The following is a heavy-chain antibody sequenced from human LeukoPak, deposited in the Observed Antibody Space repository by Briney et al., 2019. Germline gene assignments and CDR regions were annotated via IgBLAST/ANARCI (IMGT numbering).Heavy chain of an antibody. CDR3: ARAVAGMYYFDY. D-gene: IGHD6-19*01. CDR1: GFTFSSYD. V-gene: IGHV3-13*01. J-gene: IGHJ4*02. Sequence: HPGGSLRLSCAVSGFTFSSYDMHWVRQATGKGLEWVSAIGPADDSYYSGSVKGRFTISRENAKNPLYLQMNSLRAGDTAIYYCARAVAGMYYFDYWGQGILVTVSS. CDR2: IGPADDS.